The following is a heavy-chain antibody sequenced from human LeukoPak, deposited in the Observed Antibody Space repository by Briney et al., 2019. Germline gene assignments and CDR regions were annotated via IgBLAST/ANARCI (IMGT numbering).Heavy chain of an antibody. D-gene: IGHD2-2*01. CDR1: GFTFTDYW. CDR3: ARAMPHDNWFNP. CDR2: INGDLTNT. Sequence: PGGSLRLSCAASGFTFTDYWMHWVRQVAGKGLVWVSRINGDLTNTTYADSVKGRFTISRDNAKNTLYLQINSLRAEDTAVYYCARAMPHDNWFNPWGQGSLVTVSS. V-gene: IGHV3-74*03. J-gene: IGHJ5*02.